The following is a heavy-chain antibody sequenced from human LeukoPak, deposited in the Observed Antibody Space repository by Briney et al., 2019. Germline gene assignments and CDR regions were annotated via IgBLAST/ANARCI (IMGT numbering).Heavy chain of an antibody. CDR2: IISDGSST. Sequence: PGGSLRLSCAASGFTFSNYWMHWLRRTPGKGLVWVSRIISDGSSTSYADSVKGRFTISRDNAKNTLYLQMNNLRAEDTAVYYCARDGSLPDYWGHGTLVTVSS. CDR3: ARDGSLPDY. CDR1: GFTFSNYW. J-gene: IGHJ4*01. V-gene: IGHV3-74*01.